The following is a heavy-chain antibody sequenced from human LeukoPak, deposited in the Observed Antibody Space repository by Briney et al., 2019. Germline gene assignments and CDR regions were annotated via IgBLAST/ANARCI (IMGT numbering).Heavy chain of an antibody. CDR3: ARHADSSGYYFFDY. D-gene: IGHD3-22*01. J-gene: IGHJ4*02. V-gene: IGHV4-39*01. CDR1: GGSISSSNFY. CDR2: MYHRGST. Sequence: PSETLSLTCTVSGGSISSSNFYWGWIRQPPGKGLEWIESMYHRGSTYYNPSLKSRVTISVDTSKNQFTLNLSSVTAADTAVYYCARHADSSGYYFFDYWGQETLVTVSS.